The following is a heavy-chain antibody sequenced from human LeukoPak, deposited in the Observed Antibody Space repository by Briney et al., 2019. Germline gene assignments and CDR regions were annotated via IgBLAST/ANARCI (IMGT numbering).Heavy chain of an antibody. CDR1: GASISTSRAY. Sequence: SETLSLTCTVPGASISTSRAYWCWICPPPGKGLEWSGSIYYRGRTYYSPSLKGRVTISVDTSKNQAALQLSTVTAADTAVYYCARLPDSSTYFDYWGQGTLITVSS. CDR3: ARLPDSSTYFDY. D-gene: IGHD6-6*01. V-gene: IGHV4-39*01. J-gene: IGHJ4*02. CDR2: IYYRGRT.